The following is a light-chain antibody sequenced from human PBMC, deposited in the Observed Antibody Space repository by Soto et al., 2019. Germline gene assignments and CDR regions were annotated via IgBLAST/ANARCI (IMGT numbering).Light chain of an antibody. CDR1: QSISNW. J-gene: IGKJ1*01. CDR3: HQSDSTPA. V-gene: IGKV1-39*01. CDR2: AAS. Sequence: QVTRCPAPIPPYVCCIVSIPCRASQSISNWLAWYQQKPGKAPKLLIYAASSLQSGVPSRFSGSGSGTDFTLTISSLQPEDFATYYCHQSDSTPAFGHVAKVDI.